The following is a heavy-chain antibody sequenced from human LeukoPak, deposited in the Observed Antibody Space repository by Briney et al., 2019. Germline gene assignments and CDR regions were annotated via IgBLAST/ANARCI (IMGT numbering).Heavy chain of an antibody. CDR3: ARESGSPYVFKSEGDAFDI. CDR2: IIPILGIA. J-gene: IGHJ3*02. V-gene: IGHV1-69*04. D-gene: IGHD3-10*01. Sequence: SVKVSCKASGGTFSSYTISWVRQAPGQRLECMGRIIPILGIANYAQKFQGRVTITADKSTSTAYMELSSLRSEDTAVYYCARESGSPYVFKSEGDAFDIWGQGTMVTVSS. CDR1: GGTFSSYT.